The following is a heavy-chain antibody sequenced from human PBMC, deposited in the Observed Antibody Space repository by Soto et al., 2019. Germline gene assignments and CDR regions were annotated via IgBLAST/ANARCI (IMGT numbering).Heavy chain of an antibody. CDR1: GYTFTSYG. V-gene: IGHV1-18*01. CDR2: ISAYNGNT. CDR3: ARVLCSGGSCYGFDY. D-gene: IGHD2-15*01. J-gene: IGHJ4*02. Sequence: ASVKVSCTASGYTFTSYGISCVRQAPGQGLEWMGWISAYNGNTNYAQKLQGRVTMTTDTSTSTAYMELRSLRSDDTAVYYCARVLCSGGSCYGFDYWGQGTLVTVSS.